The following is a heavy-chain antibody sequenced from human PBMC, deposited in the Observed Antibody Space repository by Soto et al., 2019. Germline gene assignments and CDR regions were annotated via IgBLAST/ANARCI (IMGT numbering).Heavy chain of an antibody. V-gene: IGHV3-23*01. CDR1: GFTFSSYA. D-gene: IGHD6-6*01. CDR3: AKDYRYSSSSHYFDY. Sequence: GGSLRLSCAASGFTFSSYAMSWVRQAPGKGLEWVSAISGSGGSTYYADSVKGRFTISRDNSKNTLYLQMNSLRAEDTAVYYCAKDYRYSSSSHYFDYWGQGTLVTVSS. J-gene: IGHJ4*02. CDR2: ISGSGGST.